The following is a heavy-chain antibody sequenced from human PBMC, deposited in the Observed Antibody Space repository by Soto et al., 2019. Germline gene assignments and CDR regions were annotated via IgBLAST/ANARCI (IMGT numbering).Heavy chain of an antibody. CDR3: ARVGGSGGKDYYGMDV. CDR1: GGTFSSYT. CDR2: IIPILGIA. D-gene: IGHD3-10*01. Sequence: QVQLVQSGAEVKKPGSSVKVSCKASGGTFSSYTISWVRQAPGQGLEWMGRIIPILGIANYAQKFQGRVTITADKSTSTAYMELSSLRSEDTAVYYCARVGGSGGKDYYGMDVWGQGTTVTVSS. V-gene: IGHV1-69*02. J-gene: IGHJ6*02.